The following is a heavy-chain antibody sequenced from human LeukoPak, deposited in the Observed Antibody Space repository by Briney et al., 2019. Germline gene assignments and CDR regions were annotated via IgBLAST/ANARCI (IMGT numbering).Heavy chain of an antibody. CDR1: GFTFSSYG. D-gene: IGHD5-18*01. J-gene: IGHJ4*02. CDR2: IRYDGSNK. CDR3: ARDRGYFY. Sequence: QPGGSLRLSCAASGFTFSSYGMHWVRQAPGKGLEWVAFIRYDGSNKYYADSVKGRFTISRDNAKNSLYLQMNSLRAEDTAVYYCARDRGYFYWGQGTLVTVSS. V-gene: IGHV3-30*02.